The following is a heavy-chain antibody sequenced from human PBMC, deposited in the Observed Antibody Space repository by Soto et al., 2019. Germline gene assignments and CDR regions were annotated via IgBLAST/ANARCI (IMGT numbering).Heavy chain of an antibody. J-gene: IGHJ4*02. Sequence: EVPLLESGGGLVQPGGSLRLSCAASGFTFSSYAMSWVRQAPGKGLKWVSAISGSGGSTYYADSVKGRFTISRDNSKNTLYLQMNSLRAEDTAVYYCAKKRRPATIVDYFDYWGQGTLVTVSS. CDR1: GFTFSSYA. CDR3: AKKRRPATIVDYFDY. D-gene: IGHD5-12*01. CDR2: ISGSGGST. V-gene: IGHV3-23*01.